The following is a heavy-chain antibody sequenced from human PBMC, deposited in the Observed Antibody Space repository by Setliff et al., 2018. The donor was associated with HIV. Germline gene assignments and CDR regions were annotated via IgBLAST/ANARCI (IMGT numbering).Heavy chain of an antibody. V-gene: IGHV4-34*01. CDR1: GGSFSGYH. J-gene: IGHJ3*02. CDR2: INQSGST. D-gene: IGHD2-21*01. CDR3: ARHPYVKDAFDI. Sequence: SETLSLTCAVYGGSFSGYHWSWIRQSPGKGLEWIGEINQSGSTNYNPSLKSRVTISVDTSKKQFSLKLISVTDADTAIYYCARHPYVKDAFDIWGQGTMVTVSS.